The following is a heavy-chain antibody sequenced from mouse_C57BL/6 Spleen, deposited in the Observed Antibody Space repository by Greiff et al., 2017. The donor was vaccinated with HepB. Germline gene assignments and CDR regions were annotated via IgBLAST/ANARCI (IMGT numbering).Heavy chain of an antibody. J-gene: IGHJ3*01. CDR2: IDPENGDT. Sequence: EVQLQQSGAELVRPGASVKLSCTASGFNIKDDYMHWVKQRPEQGLEWIGWIDPENGDTEYASKFQGKATITADTSSNTAYLQLSSLTSEDTAYYYCTTNYGSRRAYWGQGTLVTVSA. D-gene: IGHD1-1*01. V-gene: IGHV14-4*01. CDR1: GFNIKDDY. CDR3: TTNYGSRRAY.